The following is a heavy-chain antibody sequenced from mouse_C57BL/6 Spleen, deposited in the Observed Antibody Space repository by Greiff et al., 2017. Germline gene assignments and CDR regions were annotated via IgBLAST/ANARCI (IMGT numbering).Heavy chain of an antibody. CDR1: GYTFTSYW. V-gene: IGHV1-69*01. D-gene: IGHD1-1*01. CDR3: ASDYALDY. Sequence: VQLQQPGAELVMPGASVKLSCKASGYTFTSYWMHWVKQRPGQGLEWIGEIDPSDSYTNYNQKFKGKSTLTVDKSSSTAYMQLRSLTSEDSAVYYGASDYALDYWGQGTTLTVSS. J-gene: IGHJ2*01. CDR2: IDPSDSYT.